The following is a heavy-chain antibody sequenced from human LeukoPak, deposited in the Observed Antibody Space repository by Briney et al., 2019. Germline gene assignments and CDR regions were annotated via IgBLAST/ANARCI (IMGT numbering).Heavy chain of an antibody. D-gene: IGHD3-10*01. CDR3: ARVGYYGSGSHWYYYYMAV. Sequence: GSSVKVSCKASGGTFSSYAISWVRQAPGQGLEWMGGIIPIFGTANYAQKFQGRVTITTDESTSTAYMELSSLKSEDTAVYYCARVGYYGSGSHWYYYYMAVWGKGTTVTVPS. CDR2: IIPIFGTA. V-gene: IGHV1-69*05. J-gene: IGHJ6*03. CDR1: GGTFSSYA.